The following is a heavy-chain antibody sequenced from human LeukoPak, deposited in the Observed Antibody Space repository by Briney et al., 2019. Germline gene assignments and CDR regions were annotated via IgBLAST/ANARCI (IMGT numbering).Heavy chain of an antibody. J-gene: IGHJ4*02. V-gene: IGHV1-18*01. CDR2: ISGYNGDT. D-gene: IGHD6-19*01. Sequence: ASVKVSFKASGYTFTHHGITWVRQAPGQGLEWMGWISGYNGDTHYAQNFQGRVTLTTDTSTSTAYMELRSLRSDDTAVYYCARDPTNTSGRYAYFDYWGQGTLVTVSS. CDR3: ARDPTNTSGRYAYFDY. CDR1: GYTFTHHG.